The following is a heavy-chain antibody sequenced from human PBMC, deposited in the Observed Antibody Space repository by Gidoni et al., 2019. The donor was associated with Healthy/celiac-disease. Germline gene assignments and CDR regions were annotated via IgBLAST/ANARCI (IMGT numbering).Heavy chain of an antibody. V-gene: IGHV4-31*03. J-gene: IGHJ5*02. CDR2: ISYSGDS. Sequence: QVQLPESGPGLVKPSQTLSLTCTVSCCPIRSCGYYWSWIRQHPGKGLEWIGYISYSGDSDYNPSLKSRVTIPVDTSKNQFSLKLSSVTAADTAVYYCARDRGYCSSTSCYTGWFDPWGQGTLVTVSS. CDR1: CCPIRSCGYY. D-gene: IGHD2-2*02. CDR3: ARDRGYCSSTSCYTGWFDP.